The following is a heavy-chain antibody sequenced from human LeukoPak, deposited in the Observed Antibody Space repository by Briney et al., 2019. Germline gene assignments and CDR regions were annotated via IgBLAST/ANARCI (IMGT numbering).Heavy chain of an antibody. Sequence: SETLSLTCTVSGYSISSGYYWGWIRQPPGKGLEWIGSIYHSGSTYYNPSLKSRVTISVDTSKNQFSLKLSSVTAADTAVYYCARVYAVRGVISFDPWGLGTLVTVSS. V-gene: IGHV4-38-2*02. CDR3: ARVYAVRGVISFDP. J-gene: IGHJ5*02. CDR1: GYSISSGYY. CDR2: IYHSGST. D-gene: IGHD3-10*01.